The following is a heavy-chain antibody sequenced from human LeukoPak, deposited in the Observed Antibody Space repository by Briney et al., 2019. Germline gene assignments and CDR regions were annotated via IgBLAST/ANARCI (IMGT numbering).Heavy chain of an antibody. CDR1: GGSFSSYY. J-gene: IGHJ3*02. CDR3: ARGLDTAMVGGAFDI. D-gene: IGHD5-18*01. V-gene: IGHV4-59*12. Sequence: SETLSLTCTVSGGSFSSYYWGWIRQSPGKGLEWIAYIYHSGDTNYNPSLKSRVAISIDTSKNQFSLKLSSVTAADTAVYYCARGLDTAMVGGAFDIWGQGTMVTVSS. CDR2: IYHSGDT.